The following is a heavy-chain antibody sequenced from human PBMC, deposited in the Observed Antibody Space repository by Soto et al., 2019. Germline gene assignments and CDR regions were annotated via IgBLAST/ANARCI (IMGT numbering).Heavy chain of an antibody. CDR1: GFTFSSYG. V-gene: IGHV3-33*01. CDR2: IWYDGSNK. J-gene: IGHJ4*02. Sequence: QVQLVESGGGVVQPGRSLRLSCAASGFTFSSYGMHWVRQAPGKGLELVAVIWYDGSNKYYADSVKGRFTISRDNSKNTLYLQRNSLRAEDTAVYYWARDKWVEDIAAAGTGWGQGTLVTVSS. CDR3: ARDKWVEDIAAAGTG. D-gene: IGHD6-13*01.